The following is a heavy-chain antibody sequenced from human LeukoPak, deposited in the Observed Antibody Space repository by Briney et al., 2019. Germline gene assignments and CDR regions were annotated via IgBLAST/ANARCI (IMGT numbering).Heavy chain of an antibody. CDR1: GGSIRSSNYY. V-gene: IGHV4-39*07. J-gene: IGHJ5*02. Sequence: SETLSLTCTVSGGSIRSSNYYWGWIRQPPGMGLEWIGSIYYSGDTYYNPSLTSRLTVSVDTSKNQFSLKLSSVTAADTAVYFGARSILRSGYNSEEWFDPWGQGTLVTVSS. CDR2: IYYSGDT. D-gene: IGHD3-3*01. CDR3: ARSILRSGYNSEEWFDP.